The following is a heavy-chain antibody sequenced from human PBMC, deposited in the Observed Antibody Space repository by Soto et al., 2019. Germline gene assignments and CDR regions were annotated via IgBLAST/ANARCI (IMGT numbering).Heavy chain of an antibody. J-gene: IGHJ6*02. CDR3: ARHRTCYYDMDX. CDR2: VDPVASYS. CDR1: GYSFSNFW. Sequence: EALNISWQGSGYSFSNFWISWVRQMPGNGVELLGRVDPVASYSNYSPSIQGHVTISADESINTAYLQWSSLKASDTAMYYCARHRTCYYDMDXWGQGTAVPVS. V-gene: IGHV5-10-1*01.